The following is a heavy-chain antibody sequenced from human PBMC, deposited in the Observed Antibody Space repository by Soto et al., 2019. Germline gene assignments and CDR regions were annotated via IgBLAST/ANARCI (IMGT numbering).Heavy chain of an antibody. V-gene: IGHV3-30-3*01. Sequence: GGSLRLSCVASGFTFDTYGIHWVRQAPGKGLQWVALISYEGSNTYYADSVRGRFTISRDNSKNTLYLQMNTLRPEDTGLYYCARVTPGNNLYYFSGLDFWGQGTSVNV. CDR3: ARVTPGNNLYYFSGLDF. D-gene: IGHD1-1*01. CDR2: ISYEGSNT. CDR1: GFTFDTYG. J-gene: IGHJ6*02.